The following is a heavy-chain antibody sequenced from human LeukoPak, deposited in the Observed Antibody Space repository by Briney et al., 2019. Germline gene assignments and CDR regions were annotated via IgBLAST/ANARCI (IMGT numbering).Heavy chain of an antibody. V-gene: IGHV3-9*01. J-gene: IGHJ4*02. CDR3: AKDSRGGYSGYETAD. D-gene: IGHD5-12*01. Sequence: SLRLSCAASGFTFDDYAMHWVRQAPGKGLEWGSGISWNSGSIGYADPVKGRFTISRDNAKNSLYLQMNSLRAEDTALYYCAKDSRGGYSGYETADWGQGTLVTVSS. CDR1: GFTFDDYA. CDR2: ISWNSGSI.